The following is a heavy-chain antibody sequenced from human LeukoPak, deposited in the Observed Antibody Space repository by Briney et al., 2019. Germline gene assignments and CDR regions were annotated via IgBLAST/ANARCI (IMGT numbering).Heavy chain of an antibody. D-gene: IGHD1-26*01. CDR1: GYTFTGYY. V-gene: IGHV1-2*02. CDR3: ARVAVGATGAFDI. CDR2: INPNSGGT. Sequence: GASVKVSCKASGYTFTGYYMHWVRQAPGQGLEWMGWINPNSGGTNYAQKFQGRVTITADESTSTAYMELSSLRSEDTAVYYCARVAVGATGAFDIWGQGTMVTVSS. J-gene: IGHJ3*02.